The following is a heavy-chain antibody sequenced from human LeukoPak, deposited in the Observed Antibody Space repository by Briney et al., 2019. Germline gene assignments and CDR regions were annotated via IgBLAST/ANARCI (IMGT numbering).Heavy chain of an antibody. CDR1: GFTFSSYG. Sequence: GGSLRLSCAASGFTFSSYGMHWVRQAPGKGLEWVAFIRYDGSNKYYADSVKGRFTISRDNSKNTLYLQMNSLRGEDTAAYYCAKSMSYYATRLGMDVWGQGTTVTVSS. CDR3: AKSMSYYATRLGMDV. D-gene: IGHD2/OR15-2a*01. CDR2: IRYDGSNK. J-gene: IGHJ6*02. V-gene: IGHV3-30*02.